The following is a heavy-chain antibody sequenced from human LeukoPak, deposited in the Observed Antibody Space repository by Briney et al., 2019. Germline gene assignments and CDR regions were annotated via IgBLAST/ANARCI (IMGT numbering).Heavy chain of an antibody. Sequence: ASVKVSCKASGYTFTSYYMHWVRQAPGQGLEWMGIINPSGGSTSYAQKFQGRVTMTRDTSTSTVYMELSSLRSEDTAVYNCARERSIRWAFDIWGQGTMVTVSS. V-gene: IGHV1-46*01. CDR2: INPSGGST. D-gene: IGHD5-24*01. J-gene: IGHJ3*02. CDR3: ARERSIRWAFDI. CDR1: GYTFTSYY.